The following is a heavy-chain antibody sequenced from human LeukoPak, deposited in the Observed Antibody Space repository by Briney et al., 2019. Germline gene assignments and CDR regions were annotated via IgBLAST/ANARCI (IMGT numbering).Heavy chain of an antibody. D-gene: IGHD3-10*01. CDR3: ARMHTHYYGSGSKLFDY. Sequence: ASVKVSCKASGYTFTSYDINWVRQATGQGLEWMGWMNPNSGNTGYAQKFQGRVTMTRNTSISTAYMELSSLRSEDTAVYYCARMHTHYYGSGSKLFDYWGQGTLVTVSS. J-gene: IGHJ4*02. V-gene: IGHV1-8*01. CDR1: GYTFTSYD. CDR2: MNPNSGNT.